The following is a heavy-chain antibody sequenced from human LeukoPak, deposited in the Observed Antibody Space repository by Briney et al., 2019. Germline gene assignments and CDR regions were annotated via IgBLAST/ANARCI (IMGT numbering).Heavy chain of an antibody. CDR2: IVVGSGNT. CDR1: GFTFTSSA. V-gene: IGHV1-58*01. Sequence: GASVKVSCKASGFTFTSSAVQWVRQARGQRLEWIGWIVVGSGNTNYAQKFQERVTITRDMSTSTAYMELSSLRSEDTAVYYCAADTGGESAYYFDYWGQGTLVTVSS. J-gene: IGHJ4*02. D-gene: IGHD2-8*02. CDR3: AADTGGESAYYFDY.